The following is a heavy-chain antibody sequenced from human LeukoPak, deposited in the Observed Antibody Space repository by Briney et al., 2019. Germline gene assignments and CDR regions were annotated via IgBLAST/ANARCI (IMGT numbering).Heavy chain of an antibody. V-gene: IGHV3-30-3*01. J-gene: IGHJ4*02. CDR1: AFTFSSYA. CDR3: ASPTYYYESSGYLGVYYLDY. D-gene: IGHD3-22*01. Sequence: GGSLRLSCAASAFTFSSYAMHWVRQAPGKGLEWVAVISYDVSNKYYADSVKGRFTISRDNSKNTLYLQMNSLRAEDTAVYYCASPTYYYESSGYLGVYYLDYWGQGTLVTVSS. CDR2: ISYDVSNK.